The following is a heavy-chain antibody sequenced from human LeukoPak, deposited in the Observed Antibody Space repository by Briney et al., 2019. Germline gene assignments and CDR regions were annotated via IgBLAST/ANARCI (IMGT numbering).Heavy chain of an antibody. Sequence: SETLSLTCAVYGGSFSGYYWSWIRQPPGKGLEWIGEINHSGSTNYNPSLKSRVTISVDTSKNQFSLKLSSVTAADTAVYYCARGGPSSGWSHWFDPWGQGTLVTVSS. D-gene: IGHD6-19*01. CDR3: ARGGPSSGWSHWFDP. V-gene: IGHV4-34*01. CDR2: INHSGST. J-gene: IGHJ5*02. CDR1: GGSFSGYY.